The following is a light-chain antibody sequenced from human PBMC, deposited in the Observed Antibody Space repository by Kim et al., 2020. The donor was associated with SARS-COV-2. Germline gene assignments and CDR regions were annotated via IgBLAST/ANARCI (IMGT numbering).Light chain of an antibody. V-gene: IGKV3-20*01. CDR2: GES. CDR3: QQYGSSPWT. J-gene: IGKJ1*01. Sequence: SPGEKATTSCRASQSVSSSYLAWYQQKPGQAPRLLIYGESSRATGIPDRFSGSGSGTDFTLTISRLEPEDFAVYYCQQYGSSPWTFGQGTKVDIK. CDR1: QSVSSSY.